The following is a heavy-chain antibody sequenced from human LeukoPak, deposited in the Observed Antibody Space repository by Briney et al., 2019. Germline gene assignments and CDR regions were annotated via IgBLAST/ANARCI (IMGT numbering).Heavy chain of an antibody. CDR2: ISGSGGST. D-gene: IGHD1-26*01. CDR1: GFTFSSYA. Sequence: GGSLRLSCAASGFTFSSYAMSWVRQAPGKGLEWVSAISGSGGSTYYADSVKGRFTISRDNSKNTLYLQTNSLRAEDTAVYYCAKDGGSYQGVFAFDIWGQGTMVTVSS. CDR3: AKDGGSYQGVFAFDI. V-gene: IGHV3-23*01. J-gene: IGHJ3*02.